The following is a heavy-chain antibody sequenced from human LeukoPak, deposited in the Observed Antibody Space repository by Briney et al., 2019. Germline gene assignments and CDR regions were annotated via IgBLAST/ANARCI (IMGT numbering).Heavy chain of an antibody. V-gene: IGHV1-69*05. Sequence: ASVKVSCKASGGTFSSYAISWVRQAPGQGLEWMGGIIPIFGTANYAQKFQGRVTITTDESTSTAYMELSSLRSEDTAVYYCARSLGTYCGGDCSSGPFDYWGQGTLVTVSS. CDR1: GGTFSSYA. CDR2: IIPIFGTA. J-gene: IGHJ4*02. CDR3: ARSLGTYCGGDCSSGPFDY. D-gene: IGHD2-21*02.